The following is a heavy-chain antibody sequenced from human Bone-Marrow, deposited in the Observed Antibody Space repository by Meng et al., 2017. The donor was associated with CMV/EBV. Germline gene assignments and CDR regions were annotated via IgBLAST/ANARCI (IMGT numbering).Heavy chain of an antibody. J-gene: IGHJ4*02. V-gene: IGHV3-30*02. D-gene: IGHD6-13*01. CDR3: ARERSSSSWWAPGY. CDR1: GFTFSSYG. Sequence: GESLKISCAASGFTFSSYGMHWVRQAPGKGLEWVAFIRYDGSNKYYVDSVKGRFTISRDNSKNTLYLQMNSLRAEDTAVYYCARERSSSSWWAPGYWGQGTLVTVSS. CDR2: IRYDGSNK.